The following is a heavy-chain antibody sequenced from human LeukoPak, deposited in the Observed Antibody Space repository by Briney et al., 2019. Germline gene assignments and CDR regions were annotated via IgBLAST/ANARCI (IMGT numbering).Heavy chain of an antibody. V-gene: IGHV3-30-3*01. Sequence: PGGSLRLSCAASGFTFSSYAMHGVRQAPGKGLEGVAVISYDGSNKYYPDSVKGRFTISRDNSKNTLYLQMNSLRAEDTAVYYCARERGYSYGWSAFDIWGQGTMVTVSS. J-gene: IGHJ3*02. CDR2: ISYDGSNK. D-gene: IGHD5-18*01. CDR3: ARERGYSYGWSAFDI. CDR1: GFTFSSYA.